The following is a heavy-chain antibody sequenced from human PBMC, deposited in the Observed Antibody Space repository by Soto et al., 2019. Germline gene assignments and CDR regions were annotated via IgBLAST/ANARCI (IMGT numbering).Heavy chain of an antibody. Sequence: GSLRLSCAASGFTFSSYSMNWVRQAPGKGLEWVSYISSRYSTVYYADSVKGRFTISRDNAKNSLYLQMNSLRDEDTAVYYCARSSLYCSGGSCYSYYFDYWGQGTLVTVSS. V-gene: IGHV3-48*02. CDR2: ISSRYSTV. CDR1: GFTFSSYS. J-gene: IGHJ4*02. D-gene: IGHD2-15*01. CDR3: ARSSLYCSGGSCYSYYFDY.